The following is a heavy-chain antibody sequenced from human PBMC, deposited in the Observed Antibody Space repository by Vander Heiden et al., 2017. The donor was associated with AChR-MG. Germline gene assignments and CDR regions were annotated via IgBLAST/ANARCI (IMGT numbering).Heavy chain of an antibody. D-gene: IGHD2-15*01. J-gene: IGHJ6*03. V-gene: IGHV1-24*01. CDR2: FDPEDGET. Sequence: QVQLVQSGAEVKQPGASVKVSCKVSGYTLNESSMPWVRQAPGKGLEWMGGFDPEDGETIYAQKFQGRVTMTEDTSTDTAYMELSSLRSEDTAVYYCATAGVVVAAPSVYYYYMDVWGKGTTVTVSS. CDR1: GYTLNESS. CDR3: ATAGVVVAAPSVYYYYMDV.